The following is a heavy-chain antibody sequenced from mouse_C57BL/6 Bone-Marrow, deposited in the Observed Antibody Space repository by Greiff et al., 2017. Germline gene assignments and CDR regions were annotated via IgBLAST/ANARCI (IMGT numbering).Heavy chain of an antibody. J-gene: IGHJ4*01. CDR3: AAAAQAPMDY. Sequence: DVKLQESGPGLVKPSQSLSLTCSVTGYSITSGYYWNWIRQFPGNKLEWMGYISYDGSTNYNPSLKNRISITLDTSKNQFFLKLNSVATEDTATYYCAAAAQAPMDYWGQGTSVTVSS. V-gene: IGHV3-6*01. CDR1: GYSITSGYY. D-gene: IGHD3-2*02. CDR2: ISYDGST.